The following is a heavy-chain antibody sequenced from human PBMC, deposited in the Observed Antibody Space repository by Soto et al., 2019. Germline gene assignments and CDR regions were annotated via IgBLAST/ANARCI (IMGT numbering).Heavy chain of an antibody. D-gene: IGHD2-15*01. CDR3: ARQDCSGGSCYGPNAFDI. J-gene: IGHJ3*02. CDR2: IYYSGST. V-gene: IGHV4-59*08. Sequence: SETLSLTCTVSGGSISSYYWSWIRQPPGKGLEWIGYIYYSGSTNYNPSLKSRVTISVDTSKNQFSLKLSSVTAADTAVYYCARQDCSGGSCYGPNAFDIWGQGTMVTVSS. CDR1: GGSISSYY.